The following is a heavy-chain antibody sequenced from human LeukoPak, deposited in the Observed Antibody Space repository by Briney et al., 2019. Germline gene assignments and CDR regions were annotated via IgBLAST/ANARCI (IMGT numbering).Heavy chain of an antibody. Sequence: GGSLRLSCAASGFTFSTYVMIYVRQAPGKGLEGVSAILCSGGGTYYADSVKGRFTISRDNSKNTLYLQMNSLRAEDTAVYYCATTPGAYYYYHMDVWGQGTTVTVSS. J-gene: IGHJ6*02. V-gene: IGHV3-23*01. CDR1: GFTFSTYV. CDR2: ILCSGGGT. CDR3: ATTPGAYYYYHMDV. D-gene: IGHD3-10*01.